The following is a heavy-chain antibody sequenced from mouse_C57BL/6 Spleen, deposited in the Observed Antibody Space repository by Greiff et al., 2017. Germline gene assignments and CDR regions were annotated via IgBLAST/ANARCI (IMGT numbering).Heavy chain of an antibody. Sequence: QVQLKQPGAELVKPGASVKLSCKASGYTFTSYWMQWVKQRPGQGLEWIGEIDPSDSYTNYNQKFKGKATLTVDTSSSTAYMQLSSLTSEDSAVYYCARRGPTVYYFDYWGQGTTLTVSS. J-gene: IGHJ2*01. D-gene: IGHD1-1*01. CDR1: GYTFTSYW. CDR3: ARRGPTVYYFDY. CDR2: IDPSDSYT. V-gene: IGHV1-50*01.